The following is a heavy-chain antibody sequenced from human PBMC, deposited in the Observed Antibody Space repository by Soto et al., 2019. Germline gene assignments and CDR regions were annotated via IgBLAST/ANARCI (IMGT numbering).Heavy chain of an antibody. V-gene: IGHV3-30-3*01. CDR1: GFTFSSYA. Sequence: QVQLVESGGGVVQPGRSLRLSCAASGFTFSSYAMHWVRQAPGKGLEWVAVISYDGSKKYYADSVKGRFTISRDNSKNTLYLQMNSLRAEDTAVYYCARDPSPWIQLYWFDPWGQGTLVTVSS. J-gene: IGHJ5*02. CDR3: ARDPSPWIQLYWFDP. D-gene: IGHD5-18*01. CDR2: ISYDGSKK.